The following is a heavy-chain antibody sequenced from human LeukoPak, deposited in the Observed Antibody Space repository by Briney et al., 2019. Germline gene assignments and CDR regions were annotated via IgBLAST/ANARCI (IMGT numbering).Heavy chain of an antibody. V-gene: IGHV3-23*01. Sequence: PGGSLRLSCAASGFTVNTDYLTNYMSRVRQAPGKGLEWVSTIGGTGVRTYYADSVKGRFTISRDNSKNTLYLQINSLRAEDTAVYFCAKDRLGGPYFFHYWGQGTLVTVSS. CDR2: IGGTGVRT. CDR1: GFTVNTDYLTNY. CDR3: AKDRLGGPYFFHY. D-gene: IGHD3-16*01. J-gene: IGHJ4*02.